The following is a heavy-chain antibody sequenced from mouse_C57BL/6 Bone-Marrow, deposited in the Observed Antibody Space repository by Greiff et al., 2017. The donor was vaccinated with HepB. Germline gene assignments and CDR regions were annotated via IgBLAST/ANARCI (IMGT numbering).Heavy chain of an antibody. V-gene: IGHV3-6*01. J-gene: IGHJ3*01. CDR2: ISYDGSN. CDR1: GYSITSGYY. D-gene: IGHD2-2*01. Sequence: VQLKESGPGLVKPSQSLSLTCSVTGYSITSGYYWNWIRQFPGNKLEWMGYISYDGSNNYNPSLTNRISITRDTSKNHFFLKLNSVTTEDTATYYCARGGGYPFAYWGQGTLVTVSA. CDR3: ARGGGYPFAY.